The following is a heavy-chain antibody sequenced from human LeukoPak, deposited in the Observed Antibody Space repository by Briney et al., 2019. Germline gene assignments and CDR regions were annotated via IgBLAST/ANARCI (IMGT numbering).Heavy chain of an antibody. D-gene: IGHD6-19*01. V-gene: IGHV3-21*01. CDR3: ASAYSSGWFNFDY. Sequence: NPGGSLRLSCAASGFTFSSYSMNWVRQAPGKGLEWVSSISSSSSYIYYADSVKGRFTISRDNAKNSLYLQMNSLRAEDTAVYYCASAYSSGWFNFDYWGQGTLVTVSS. J-gene: IGHJ4*02. CDR2: ISSSSSYI. CDR1: GFTFSSYS.